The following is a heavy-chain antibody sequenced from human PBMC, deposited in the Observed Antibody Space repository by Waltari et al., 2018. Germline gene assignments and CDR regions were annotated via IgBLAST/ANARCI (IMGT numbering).Heavy chain of an antibody. CDR1: GFSFSTYA. Sequence: EVHLVESGGGLVKPGGSLRLSCEASGFSFSTYAMSWVRQTPGKAVEWLASFGRGGSYIYYADSMRGRFVISRDDATNSLYLHIHSLRAEDTAMYYCAREGQQLARYLDSWGQGTLVTVSS. CDR3: AREGQQLARYLDS. CDR2: FGRGGSYI. D-gene: IGHD6-13*01. V-gene: IGHV3-21*01. J-gene: IGHJ4*02.